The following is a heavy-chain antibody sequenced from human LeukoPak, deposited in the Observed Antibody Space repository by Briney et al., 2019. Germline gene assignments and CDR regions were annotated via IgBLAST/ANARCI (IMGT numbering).Heavy chain of an antibody. D-gene: IGHD3-22*01. J-gene: IGHJ4*02. V-gene: IGHV4-59*12. Sequence: PSETLSLTCTVYGDSISSFYWTWIRQPPGKGLEWIGYIYYSGSTNYNPSLKSRVTISIDMSKNQFSLKLSSLTAADTALYYCARWWYYDSGDYFRFFDYWGRGTLVTVSS. CDR3: ARWWYYDSGDYFRFFDY. CDR1: GDSISSFY. CDR2: IYYSGST.